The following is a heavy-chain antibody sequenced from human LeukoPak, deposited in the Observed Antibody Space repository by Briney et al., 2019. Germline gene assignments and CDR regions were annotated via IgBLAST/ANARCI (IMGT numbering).Heavy chain of an antibody. V-gene: IGHV1-2*06. J-gene: IGHJ4*02. D-gene: IGHD6-13*01. CDR1: GYTFTAFY. Sequence: GASVKVSCKASGYTFTAFYMYWVRQAPGQGLEWMGRINPNSGGTKYAQKFQGRVTMTTDTSINTAYLELSRLRSDDTAVYYCARGYSSSWLDYWGQGTLVTVSS. CDR3: ARGYSSSWLDY. CDR2: INPNSGGT.